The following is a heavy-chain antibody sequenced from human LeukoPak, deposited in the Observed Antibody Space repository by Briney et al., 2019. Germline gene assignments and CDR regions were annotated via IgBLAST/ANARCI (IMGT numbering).Heavy chain of an antibody. Sequence: ASVKVSCKASGYTFTSYYMHWVRQAPGQGREWMGIINPSGGSTSYAQKFQGRVTMTRDTSTSTVYMELSSLRSEDTAVYYCASWSYYYGSGWPHDAFDIWGQGTMVTVSS. J-gene: IGHJ3*02. D-gene: IGHD3-10*01. CDR1: GYTFTSYY. CDR2: INPSGGST. CDR3: ASWSYYYGSGWPHDAFDI. V-gene: IGHV1-46*01.